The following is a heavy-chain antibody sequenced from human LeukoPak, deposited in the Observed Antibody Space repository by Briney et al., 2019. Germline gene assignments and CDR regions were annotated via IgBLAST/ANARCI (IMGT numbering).Heavy chain of an antibody. CDR1: GFTFSSYA. J-gene: IGHJ4*02. CDR2: ISGSGGST. Sequence: GGSLRLSCAASGFTFSSYAMSGVRQARGKGGEWVSAISGSGGSTYYADSVKGRFTIPRDNSKNTLYLQMNSLRAEDTAVYYCAKDRVVGATEEFDYWGQGTLVTVST. V-gene: IGHV3-23*01. CDR3: AKDRVVGATEEFDY. D-gene: IGHD1-26*01.